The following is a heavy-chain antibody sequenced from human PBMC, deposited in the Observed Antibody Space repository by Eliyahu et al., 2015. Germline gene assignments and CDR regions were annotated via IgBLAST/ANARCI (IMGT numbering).Heavy chain of an antibody. CDR1: GGTFSSYA. Sequence: EVKKPGSSVKVSCKASGGTFSSYAISWVRQAPGQGLEWMGGIIPIFGTANYAQKFQGRVTITADKSTSPAHMELSSPRSEDTAVYYCASATRGAFDIWGQGTMVTVSS. CDR2: IIPIFGTA. J-gene: IGHJ3*02. V-gene: IGHV1-69*06. D-gene: IGHD3-10*01. CDR3: ASATRGAFDI.